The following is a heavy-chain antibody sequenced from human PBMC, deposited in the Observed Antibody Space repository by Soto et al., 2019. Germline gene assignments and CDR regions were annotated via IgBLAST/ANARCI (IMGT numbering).Heavy chain of an antibody. CDR3: AHRRVKISGDLSLDY. CDR1: GFSLSTSGVG. V-gene: IGHV2-5*02. Sequence: QITLKESGPTLVKPTQTLTLTCTFSGFSLSTSGVGVGWIRQPPGKALEWLALIYWDDDKRYSPSLKSRLTITKETSQNQVVLTMTNMDPVDTATYYCAHRRVKISGDLSLDYWGQGTLVTVSS. CDR2: IYWDDDK. J-gene: IGHJ4*02. D-gene: IGHD2-15*01.